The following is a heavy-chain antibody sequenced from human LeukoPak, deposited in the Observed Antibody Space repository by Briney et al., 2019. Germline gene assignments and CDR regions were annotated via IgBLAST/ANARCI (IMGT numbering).Heavy chain of an antibody. D-gene: IGHD2-2*01. Sequence: SVKVSCKASGGTFSSYAISWVRQAPVQGLEWMGGIIPIFGTANYAQKFQGRVTITTDESTSTAYMELSSLRSEDPAVYYCASDSRGCSSTSCYGPYYYYYMDVWGKGTTVTVSS. CDR1: GGTFSSYA. V-gene: IGHV1-69*05. CDR2: IIPIFGTA. J-gene: IGHJ6*03. CDR3: ASDSRGCSSTSCYGPYYYYYMDV.